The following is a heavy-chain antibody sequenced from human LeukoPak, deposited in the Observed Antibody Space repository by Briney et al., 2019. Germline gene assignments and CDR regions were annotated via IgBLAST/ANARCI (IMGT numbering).Heavy chain of an antibody. D-gene: IGHD3-3*01. V-gene: IGHV4-59*01. J-gene: IGHJ4*02. CDR1: GGSLSSYY. CDR3: ARYYDFWSGYPDY. CDR2: IYYSGST. Sequence: PSETLSLTCTVSGGSLSSYYWSWIRQPPGKGLEWIGYIYYSGSTNYNPSLKSRVTISVDTSKNQFSLKLSSVTAADTAVYYCARYYDFWSGYPDYWGQGTLVTVSS.